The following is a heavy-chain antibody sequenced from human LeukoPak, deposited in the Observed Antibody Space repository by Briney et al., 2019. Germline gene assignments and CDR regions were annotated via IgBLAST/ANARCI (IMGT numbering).Heavy chain of an antibody. Sequence: PGGSLRLSCAASGFTFSSYAMSWVRQAPGKGLEWVSAISGSGGSTYYADSVEGRFTISRDNSKNTLYLQMNSLRAEDTAVYYCAKGYTYYYDSSGYNWGQGTLVTVSS. CDR3: AKGYTYYYDSSGYN. D-gene: IGHD3-22*01. CDR2: ISGSGGST. J-gene: IGHJ4*02. V-gene: IGHV3-23*01. CDR1: GFTFSSYA.